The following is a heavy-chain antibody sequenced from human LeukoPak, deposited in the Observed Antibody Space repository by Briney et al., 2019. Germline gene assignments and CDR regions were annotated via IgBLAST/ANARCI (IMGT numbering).Heavy chain of an antibody. J-gene: IGHJ4*02. Sequence: SETLSLTCAVSGGSISSGGYSWSWIRQPPGKGLEWIGYIYHSGSTYYNPSLKSRVTISVDRSKNQFSLKLSSVTAADTAVYYCARGEYYFDYWGQGTLVTVSS. CDR3: ARGEYYFDY. D-gene: IGHD3-10*01. CDR2: IYHSGST. CDR1: GGSISSGGYS. V-gene: IGHV4-30-2*01.